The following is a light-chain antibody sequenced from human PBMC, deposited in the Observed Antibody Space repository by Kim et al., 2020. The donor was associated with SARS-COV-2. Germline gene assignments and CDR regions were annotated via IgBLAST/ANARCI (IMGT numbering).Light chain of an antibody. Sequence: AIQMTQSPSSLSASIGDRVTITCRASQGIRNDLGWYQQKPGKAPKLLIYAASRLQSGVPSRFSGSGSGTDFTLTISSLQPEDFATYYCIQDDYYPRTFGQGTKVEIK. J-gene: IGKJ1*01. CDR3: IQDDYYPRT. CDR1: QGIRND. V-gene: IGKV1-6*01. CDR2: AAS.